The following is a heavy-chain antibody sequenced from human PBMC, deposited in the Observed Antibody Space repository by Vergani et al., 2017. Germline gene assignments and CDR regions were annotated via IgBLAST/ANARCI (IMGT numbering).Heavy chain of an antibody. V-gene: IGHV1-69-2*01. J-gene: IGHJ6*02. CDR1: GYTFTDHY. D-gene: IGHD4-17*01. Sequence: EVQLVQSGAEVKKPGATMKISCKVSGYTFTDHYMHWVKQAPGKGLEWMGLVDPEDGETIYAEKFKGRVTIAADTSTDTAHLELSSLRSEHTAVYYCATPQTVTTRGMEVWGQGTTAIVSS. CDR3: ATPQTVTTRGMEV. CDR2: VDPEDGET.